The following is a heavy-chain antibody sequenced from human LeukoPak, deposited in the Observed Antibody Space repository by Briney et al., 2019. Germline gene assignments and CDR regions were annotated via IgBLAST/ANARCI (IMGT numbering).Heavy chain of an antibody. D-gene: IGHD6-13*01. Sequence: PSETLSLTCTVSGGSISSSNYYWGWIRQPPGKGLEWIGSIYYSGNTYYNPSLKSRVTISVDTSKNQFSLKLSSVTAADTAVYYCATSSSRLNYYYAMDVWGQGTTVTASS. CDR3: ATSSSRLNYYYAMDV. V-gene: IGHV4-39*01. CDR1: GGSISSSNYY. J-gene: IGHJ6*02. CDR2: IYYSGNT.